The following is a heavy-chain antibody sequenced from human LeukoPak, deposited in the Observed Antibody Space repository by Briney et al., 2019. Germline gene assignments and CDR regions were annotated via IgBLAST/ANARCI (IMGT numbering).Heavy chain of an antibody. Sequence: KASETLSLTCTVSGDSISSHSYFWGWIRQPPGKGLEWIGNIHYIGSTYYNPSLKSRVTISVDTSTNQFSLKLSSVTAADTAVYYCAKTLPYSGGWRATFDFWGQGTLVTVSS. CDR3: AKTLPYSGGWRATFDF. CDR2: IHYIGST. D-gene: IGHD6-19*01. J-gene: IGHJ4*02. CDR1: GDSISSHSYF. V-gene: IGHV4-39*01.